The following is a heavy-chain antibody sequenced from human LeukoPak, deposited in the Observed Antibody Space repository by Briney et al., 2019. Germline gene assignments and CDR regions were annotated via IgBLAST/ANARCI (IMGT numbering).Heavy chain of an antibody. D-gene: IGHD3-10*01. J-gene: IGHJ5*02. CDR2: IYYSGST. CDR3: ARGGYYGSGNDFRFDP. CDR1: GGSISSYY. V-gene: IGHV4-59*01. Sequence: SETLSLTCTVSGGSISSYYWSWIRQPPGKGLEWIGYIYYSGSTNYKPSLKSRVTISVDTSKNQFSLKLSSVTAADTAVYYCARGGYYGSGNDFRFDPWGQGTLVTVFS.